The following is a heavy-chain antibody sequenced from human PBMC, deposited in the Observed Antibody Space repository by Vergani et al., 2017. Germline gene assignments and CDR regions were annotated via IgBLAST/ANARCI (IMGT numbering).Heavy chain of an antibody. J-gene: IGHJ4*02. Sequence: QVQLVESGGGVVQPGRSLRLSCAASGFTFSSYGMHWVRQAPGKGLEWVAVIWYDGSNKYYADSVKGRFTISRDNSKNTLYLQMNSLRAEDTAVYYFASEGPPGIAAAGTIKKVVDYWGQGTLVTVSS. CDR3: ASEGPPGIAAAGTIKKVVDY. CDR1: GFTFSSYG. V-gene: IGHV3-33*01. D-gene: IGHD6-13*01. CDR2: IWYDGSNK.